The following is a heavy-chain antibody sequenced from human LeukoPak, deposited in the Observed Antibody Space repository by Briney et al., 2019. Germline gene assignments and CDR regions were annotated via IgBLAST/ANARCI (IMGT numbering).Heavy chain of an antibody. Sequence: SETLSLTCTVSGGSISSYYWSWIRQPPGKGLEWIGYIYYSGSTNYNPSLKSRVTISVDTSKNQFSLKLSSVTAADTAVYYCARALLLRAHDAFDIWGQGTMVTVSS. CDR1: GGSISSYY. V-gene: IGHV4-59*12. CDR3: ARALLLRAHDAFDI. J-gene: IGHJ3*02. D-gene: IGHD3-22*01. CDR2: IYYSGST.